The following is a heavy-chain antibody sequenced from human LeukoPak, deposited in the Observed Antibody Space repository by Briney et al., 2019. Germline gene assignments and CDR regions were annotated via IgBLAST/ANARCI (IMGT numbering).Heavy chain of an antibody. Sequence: ASVKVSCKASGYTFTSYYMHWVRQAPGQGLEWMGIINPSGGSTSCAQKFQGRVTMTRDTSTSTVYMELSSLRSEDTAVYYCGGGSSSSQFDYWGQGTLVTVSS. D-gene: IGHD6-6*01. CDR3: GGGSSSSQFDY. V-gene: IGHV1-46*01. CDR1: GYTFTSYY. CDR2: INPSGGST. J-gene: IGHJ4*02.